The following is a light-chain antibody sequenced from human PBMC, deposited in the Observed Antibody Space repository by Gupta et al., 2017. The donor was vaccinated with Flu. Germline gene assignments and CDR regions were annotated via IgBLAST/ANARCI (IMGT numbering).Light chain of an antibody. Sequence: TQMTQSPSSLSASVGDRVTITCQASQGVKNYLNWYQQKPGKPPKLLIYDASNLEAGVSSRFSGSGSGTHLSFTISRLQPEDAATYFCHQYDDLPPTFGQGTKLQIK. CDR2: DAS. CDR3: HQYDDLPPT. CDR1: QGVKNY. J-gene: IGKJ1*01. V-gene: IGKV1-33*01.